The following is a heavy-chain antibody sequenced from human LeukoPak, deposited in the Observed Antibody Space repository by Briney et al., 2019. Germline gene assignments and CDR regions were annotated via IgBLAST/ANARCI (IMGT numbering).Heavy chain of an antibody. CDR1: GFTLSSYA. CDR3: AKDPTHYYDSSGYYY. Sequence: PGGSLRLSCAASGFTLSSYAMSWVRQAPGKGLEWVSAISGSGGSTYYADSVKGRFTISRDNSKNTLYLQMNSLRAEDTAVYYCAKDPTHYYDSSGYYYWGQATLVTVSS. CDR2: ISGSGGST. J-gene: IGHJ4*02. V-gene: IGHV3-23*01. D-gene: IGHD3-22*01.